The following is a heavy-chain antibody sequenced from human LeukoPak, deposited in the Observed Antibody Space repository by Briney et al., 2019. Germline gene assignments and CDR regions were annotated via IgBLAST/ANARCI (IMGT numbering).Heavy chain of an antibody. Sequence: SGGSLRLSCAASGFTFDDYGMSWVRQAPGKGLEWVSGINWNGGSTGYADSVKGRFTISRDNAKNSLYLQMNSLRAEDTALYYCARRGYGDYPPDYWGQGTLVTVSS. CDR1: GFTFDDYG. CDR2: INWNGGST. D-gene: IGHD4-17*01. CDR3: ARRGYGDYPPDY. V-gene: IGHV3-20*04. J-gene: IGHJ4*02.